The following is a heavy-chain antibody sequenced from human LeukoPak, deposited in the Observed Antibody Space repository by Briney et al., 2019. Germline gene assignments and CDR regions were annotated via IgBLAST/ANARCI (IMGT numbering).Heavy chain of an antibody. CDR3: ARGGNHYDSSGYYYY. CDR1: GSTVSSYY. J-gene: IGHJ4*02. V-gene: IGHV3-66*01. CDR2: IYSGGGT. D-gene: IGHD3-22*01. Sequence: PGGSLRLSCAASGSTVSSYYMSWVRQAPGKGLEWVSLIYSGGGTSYADSVKGRFTISRDNSKNTLYPQMNTLRAEDTAVYYCARGGNHYDSSGYYYYWGQGTLVTVSS.